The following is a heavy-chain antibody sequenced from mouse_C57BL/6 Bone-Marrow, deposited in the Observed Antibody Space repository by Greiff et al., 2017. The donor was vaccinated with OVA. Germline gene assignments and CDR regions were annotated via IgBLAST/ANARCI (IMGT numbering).Heavy chain of an antibody. J-gene: IGHJ2*01. D-gene: IGHD1-1*01. CDR3: TRDYYGSFPYFDY. V-gene: IGHV1-5*01. CDR2: IYPGNSDP. Sequence: VQLQQSGTVLARPGASVKMSCKTSGYTFTSYWMHWVKQRPGQGLEWIGAIYPGNSDPSYNQKFKGKAKLTAVTSASTAYMELSSLTNEDSAVYYCTRDYYGSFPYFDYWGQGTTLTVSS. CDR1: GYTFTSYW.